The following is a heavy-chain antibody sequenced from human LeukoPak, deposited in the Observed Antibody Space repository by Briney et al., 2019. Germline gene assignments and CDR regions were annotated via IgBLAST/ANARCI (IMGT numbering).Heavy chain of an antibody. CDR1: GGTFSSYA. D-gene: IGHD4-23*01. Sequence: SVKVSCKASGGTFSSYAISWVRQAPGQGLEWMGRIIPILGIANYAQKFQGRVTITADKSTSTAYMELSSLRSEDTAVYYCARDMNTRVTPISYAFDLWGQGTMVTVS. J-gene: IGHJ3*01. V-gene: IGHV1-69*04. CDR3: ARDMNTRVTPISYAFDL. CDR2: IIPILGIA.